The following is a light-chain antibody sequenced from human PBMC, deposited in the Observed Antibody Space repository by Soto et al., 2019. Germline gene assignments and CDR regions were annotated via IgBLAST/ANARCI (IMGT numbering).Light chain of an antibody. Sequence: QAALTQPASVYGSPGQSITISCTGTSSDIGGYNYVSWYQQHPRKAPKLMIYDVRSRPSGVSDRFSASKSGNTASLTITGLQAEDEADYYCSSYTSGNTVIFGGGTKVTVL. CDR2: DVR. CDR3: SSYTSGNTVI. V-gene: IGLV2-14*01. CDR1: SSDIGGYNY. J-gene: IGLJ2*01.